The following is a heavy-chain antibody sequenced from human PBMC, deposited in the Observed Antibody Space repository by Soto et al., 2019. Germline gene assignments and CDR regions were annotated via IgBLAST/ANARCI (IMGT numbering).Heavy chain of an antibody. J-gene: IGHJ4*02. Sequence: SETLSLTCAVSGDSISSGGYSCSWIRQPPGKGLEWIGYIYHSGSTYYNPSLKSRVTISVDRSKNQFSLKLSSVTAADTAVYYCARALIGGATTLDFWGQGPLGTRFS. V-gene: IGHV4-30-2*01. CDR1: GDSISSGGYS. CDR2: IYHSGST. D-gene: IGHD1-26*01. CDR3: ARALIGGATTLDF.